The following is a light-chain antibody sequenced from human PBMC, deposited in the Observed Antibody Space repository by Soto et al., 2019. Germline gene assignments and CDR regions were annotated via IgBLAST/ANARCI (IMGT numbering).Light chain of an antibody. Sequence: DIQLTQSPSFLSASVGDRVTITCRASQGISSYLAWYQQKPGKAPKLLIYAVFTLQSGVPSRFSGSGSGTEFTLTISSLQPEDFATYYCQQLNSYPVTFGQGTRLEMK. CDR2: AVF. J-gene: IGKJ5*01. CDR1: QGISSY. V-gene: IGKV1-9*01. CDR3: QQLNSYPVT.